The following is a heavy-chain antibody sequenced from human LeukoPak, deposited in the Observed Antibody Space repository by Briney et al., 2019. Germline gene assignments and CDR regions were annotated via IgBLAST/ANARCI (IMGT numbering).Heavy chain of an antibody. CDR3: ARQNYFDY. CDR2: INQDGSER. CDR1: RLTFTEYL. V-gene: IGHV3-7*01. Sequence: GGALRLSCVSSRLTFTEYLMSWVRQAPGKGPEWVAHINQDGSERHYVDSVKGRFTISRDNPKNSLFLQMDSLRAEDTAVYYCARQNYFDYWGQGTLVTVSS. J-gene: IGHJ4*02.